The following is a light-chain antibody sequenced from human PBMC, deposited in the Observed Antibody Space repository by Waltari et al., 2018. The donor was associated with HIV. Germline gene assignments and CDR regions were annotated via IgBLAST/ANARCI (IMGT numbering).Light chain of an antibody. V-gene: IGLV2-14*03. Sequence: QSALTQPASVSGSLGQSITFSCTGTSSDIGGYDYVSWYQQHPGEAPKIIIYDVINRPSGISDRFSGSKSVDTASLTISGLQAEDEADYYCTSFTTTTAWVFGGGTKLTVL. CDR3: TSFTTTTAWV. CDR1: SSDIGGYDY. CDR2: DVI. J-gene: IGLJ3*02.